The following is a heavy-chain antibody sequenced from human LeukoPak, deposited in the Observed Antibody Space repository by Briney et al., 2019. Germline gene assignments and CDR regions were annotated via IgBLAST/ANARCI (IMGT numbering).Heavy chain of an antibody. D-gene: IGHD3-10*01. CDR1: GFTFTNYA. Sequence: PGRSLRLSCAASGFTFTNYAMNWIRQSPVKGLQWLAAISVDGSATNYADSVKSRFTISRDNSKNTVFLQMNSLRIEDTAMYYCAKDFMHYGSGRPYYMDVWGEGTTVIISS. CDR2: ISVDGSAT. J-gene: IGHJ6*03. CDR3: AKDFMHYGSGRPYYMDV. V-gene: IGHV3-30*04.